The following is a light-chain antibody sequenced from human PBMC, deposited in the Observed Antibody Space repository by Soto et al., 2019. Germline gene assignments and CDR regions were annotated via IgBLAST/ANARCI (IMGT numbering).Light chain of an antibody. Sequence: ETVLTQSPGTLSLSPGERATLFCRASRSVSSRYLAWYQQKPGQAPRLLIYGASSRATGIPDRFSGSGSGTDFTLTISRLEPEDFAVYYCQQYGSSPPSWTFGQGTKVEIK. CDR2: GAS. J-gene: IGKJ1*01. V-gene: IGKV3-20*01. CDR3: QQYGSSPPSWT. CDR1: RSVSSRY.